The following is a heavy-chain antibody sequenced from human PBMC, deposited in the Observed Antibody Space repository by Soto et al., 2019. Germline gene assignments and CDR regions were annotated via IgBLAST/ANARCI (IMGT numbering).Heavy chain of an antibody. CDR2: IIPIFGTA. CDR3: ARDGPHYDRSGYQHSWFDP. D-gene: IGHD3-22*01. J-gene: IGHJ5*02. Sequence: SVKVSCKASGGTFSSYAISWVRQAPGQGLEWMGGIIPIFGTANYAQKFQGRVTITADESTSTAYMQRSSLRSENTAVYYCARDGPHYDRSGYQHSWFDPWGRVTRGAVGS. CDR1: GGTFSSYA. V-gene: IGHV1-69*13.